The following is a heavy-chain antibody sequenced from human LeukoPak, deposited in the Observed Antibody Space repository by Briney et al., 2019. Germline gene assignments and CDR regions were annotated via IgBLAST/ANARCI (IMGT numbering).Heavy chain of an antibody. CDR3: ARDSNYYYYYMDV. V-gene: IGHV3-7*01. CDR1: GFTFSSYW. J-gene: IGHJ6*03. CDR2: IKQDGSEK. Sequence: GGSLRLSCAASGFTFSSYWMSWVRQAPGKGLEWVANIKQDGSEKYYVDSVKGRFTISRDNAKNSLYLQMNSLRAEDTAVYYCARDSNYYYYYMDVWGKGTTVTVSS.